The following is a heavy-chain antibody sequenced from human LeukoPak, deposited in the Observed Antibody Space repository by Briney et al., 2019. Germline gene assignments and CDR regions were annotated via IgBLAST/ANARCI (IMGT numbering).Heavy chain of an antibody. V-gene: IGHV3-30*03. CDR3: ARSLVRGIIDY. J-gene: IGHJ4*02. CDR2: ISYDGSNK. D-gene: IGHD3-10*01. Sequence: PGGSLRLSCAASRFPFSNYGMHWVRQAPGKGLEWVAVISYDGSNKYYADSVKGRFTISRDNSKNTLYLQMNSLRAEDTAVYYCARSLVRGIIDYWGQGTLVTVSS. CDR1: RFPFSNYG.